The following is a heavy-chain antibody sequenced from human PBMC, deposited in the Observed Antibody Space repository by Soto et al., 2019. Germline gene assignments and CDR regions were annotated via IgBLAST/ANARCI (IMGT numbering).Heavy chain of an antibody. J-gene: IGHJ5*02. CDR3: ARGESFSPWFDP. Sequence: TSETLSLTCTVSGGTISSGGYYWSWIRQHPGKGLEWIGYIYYSGSTYYNPSLKSRLTMSVDTSKNQFSLKLSSVTAADTAVYYCARGESFSPWFDPWGPGTLVTVSS. CDR1: GGTISSGGYY. V-gene: IGHV4-31*03. CDR2: IYYSGST.